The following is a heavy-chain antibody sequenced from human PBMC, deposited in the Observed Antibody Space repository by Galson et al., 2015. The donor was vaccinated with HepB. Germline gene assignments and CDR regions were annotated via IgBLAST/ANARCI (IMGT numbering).Heavy chain of an antibody. CDR2: IIPILGIA. CDR1: GGTFSSYT. Sequence: SVKVSCKASGGTFSSYTISWVRQAPGQGLEWMGRIIPILGIANYAQKFQGRVTITADKSTSTAYMELSSLRSEDTAVYYCARAGYDSRNHYYYYGMDVWGQGTTVTVSS. V-gene: IGHV1-69*02. D-gene: IGHD3-22*01. CDR3: ARAGYDSRNHYYYYGMDV. J-gene: IGHJ6*02.